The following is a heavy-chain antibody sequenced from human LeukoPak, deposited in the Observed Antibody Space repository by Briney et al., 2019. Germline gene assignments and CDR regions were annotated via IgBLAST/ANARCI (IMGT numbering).Heavy chain of an antibody. J-gene: IGHJ4*02. CDR1: GFTFSSYA. V-gene: IGHV3-23*01. Sequence: PGGSLRLSCAASGFTFSSYAMSWVRQAPGKGLECVSAISGSGGSTYYADSVKGRFTISRDNSKNTLYLQMNSLRAEDTAVYYCAKDSSSITMIVVVSFDYWGQGTLVTVSS. CDR2: ISGSGGST. D-gene: IGHD3-22*01. CDR3: AKDSSSITMIVVVSFDY.